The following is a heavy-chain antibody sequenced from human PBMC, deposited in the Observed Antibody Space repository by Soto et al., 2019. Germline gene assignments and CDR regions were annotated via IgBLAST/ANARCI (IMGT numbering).Heavy chain of an antibody. CDR2: INHSGST. CDR3: ARGRGDGYNQHWYFDL. Sequence: QVHLQQWGAGLLKPSETLSLTCAVYGGSFSGYYWSWIRPPPGKGLEWIGEINHSGSTNYPPSLKSRVSISVGTSNNQFSLKLSSVTAADTAVYYCARGRGDGYNQHWYFDLWGRGTLVTVSS. J-gene: IGHJ2*01. CDR1: GGSFSGYY. D-gene: IGHD3-10*01. V-gene: IGHV4-34*01.